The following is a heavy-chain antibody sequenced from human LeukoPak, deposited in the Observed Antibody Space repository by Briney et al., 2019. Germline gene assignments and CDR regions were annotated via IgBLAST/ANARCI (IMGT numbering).Heavy chain of an antibody. Sequence: SETLSLTCTVSGGSISSGGYYWSWIRQHPGKGLEWIGYIYYSGSTYYNPSLKSRVTISVDTSKNQFSLKLSSVTAADTAVYYCARSTVTSVQFDYWGQGTLVTVSS. CDR2: IYYSGST. J-gene: IGHJ4*02. V-gene: IGHV4-31*03. D-gene: IGHD3-10*01. CDR3: ARSTVTSVQFDY. CDR1: GGSISSGGYY.